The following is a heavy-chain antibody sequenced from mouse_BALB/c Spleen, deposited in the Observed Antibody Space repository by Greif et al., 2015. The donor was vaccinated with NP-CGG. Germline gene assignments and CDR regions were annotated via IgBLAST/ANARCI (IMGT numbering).Heavy chain of an antibody. CDR3: ARHVTYYDYDAVMDY. CDR2: ISSGGSYT. V-gene: IGHV5-6*02. D-gene: IGHD2-4*01. CDR1: GFTFSSYG. Sequence: DVKLVESGGDLVKPGGSLKLSCAASGFTFSSYGMSWVRQTPDKRLEWVATISSGGSYTYYPDSVKGRFTISRDNAKNTLYLQMSSLKSEDTAMYYCARHVTYYDYDAVMDYWGQGTSVTVSS. J-gene: IGHJ4*01.